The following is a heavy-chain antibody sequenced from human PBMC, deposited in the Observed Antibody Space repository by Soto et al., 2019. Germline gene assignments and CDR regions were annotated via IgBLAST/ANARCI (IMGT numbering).Heavy chain of an antibody. CDR2: ISRSSTGI. V-gene: IGHV3-48*02. Sequence: EVLLVESGGGLVQPGGSLRLSCAASGFTFSLYSMSWVRQAPGKGLEWVSYISRSSTGIHYADSVKGRFTISRDDATNSMHLQMKSLRDGDTAVYYCARAVTWGLDVWGQGTTVSISS. J-gene: IGHJ6*02. CDR1: GFTFSLYS. D-gene: IGHD3-10*01. CDR3: ARAVTWGLDV.